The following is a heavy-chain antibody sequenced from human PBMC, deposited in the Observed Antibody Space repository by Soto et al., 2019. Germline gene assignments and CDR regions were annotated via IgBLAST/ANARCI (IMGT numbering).Heavy chain of an antibody. CDR1: GFTFTSSA. CDR3: AARQGYYYGMDV. CDR2: IVVGSGNT. V-gene: IGHV1-58*01. Sequence: QMQLVQSGPEVKKPGTSVKVSCKASGFTFTSSAVQWVRQARGQRLEWIGWIVVGSGNTNYAQKFQERVTITGDMSTSTAYMELSSLRSEDTAVYYCAARQGYYYGMDVWGQGTTVTVSS. J-gene: IGHJ6*02.